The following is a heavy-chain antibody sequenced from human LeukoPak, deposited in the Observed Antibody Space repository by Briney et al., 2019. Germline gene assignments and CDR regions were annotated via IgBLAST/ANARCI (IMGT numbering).Heavy chain of an antibody. J-gene: IGHJ5*02. V-gene: IGHV3-7*04. CDR3: ARVLHKRNYDSSDYYGS. CDR2: INQDGSAK. CDR1: GFMFTSYW. Sequence: GGSLRLSCAASGFMFTSYWMSWVRQAPGKGLEWVANINQDGSAKYYVDSVKGRFTISRDNAKNSLYLQMNSLRAEDTAVYYCARVLHKRNYDSSDYYGSWGQGTLVTVSS. D-gene: IGHD3-22*01.